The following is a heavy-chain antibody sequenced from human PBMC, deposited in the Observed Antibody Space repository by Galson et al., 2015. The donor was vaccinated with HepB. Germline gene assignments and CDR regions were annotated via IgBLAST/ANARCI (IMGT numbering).Heavy chain of an antibody. V-gene: IGHV1-8*01. CDR2: MNPNSGNT. Sequence: SVKVSCKASGYTFTSYDINWVRQATGQGLEWMGWMNPNSGNTGYAQKFQGRVTMTRNTSISTAYMELSSLRSEDTAVYYCARALLLDNYPYYYYMDVWGKGTTVTVSS. CDR1: GYTFTSYD. J-gene: IGHJ6*03. CDR3: ARALLLDNYPYYYYMDV. D-gene: IGHD4-11*01.